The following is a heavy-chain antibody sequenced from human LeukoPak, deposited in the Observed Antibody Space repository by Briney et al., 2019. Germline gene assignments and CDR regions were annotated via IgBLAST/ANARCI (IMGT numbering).Heavy chain of an antibody. D-gene: IGHD1-26*01. CDR1: GFTFSSYA. Sequence: PGRSLRLSCAASGFTFSSYAMHWVRQAPGKGLEWVAVISYDGSNKYYADSVKGRFTISRDNSKNTLYLQMNSLRAEDTAVYYCARDAVVGATSYFDYWGQGTLVTVSS. CDR3: ARDAVVGATSYFDY. V-gene: IGHV3-30-3*01. CDR2: ISYDGSNK. J-gene: IGHJ4*02.